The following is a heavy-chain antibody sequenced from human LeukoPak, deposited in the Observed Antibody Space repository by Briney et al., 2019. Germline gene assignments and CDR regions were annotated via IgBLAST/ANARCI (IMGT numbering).Heavy chain of an antibody. J-gene: IGHJ4*02. D-gene: IGHD6-13*01. Sequence: GASVKVSCKASGGTFSSYAISWVRQAPGQGLEWMGGIIPIFGTANYAQKFQGRVTITADESTSTAYMELSSLRSEDTAVYYCARPAAAAGPSSYWGQGTLVTVSS. CDR3: ARPAAAAGPSSY. CDR1: GGTFSSYA. CDR2: IIPIFGTA. V-gene: IGHV1-69*13.